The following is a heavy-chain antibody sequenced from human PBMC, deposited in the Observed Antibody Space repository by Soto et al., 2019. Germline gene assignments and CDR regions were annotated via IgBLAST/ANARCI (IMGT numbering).Heavy chain of an antibody. J-gene: IGHJ6*02. CDR1: GGSISSFY. D-gene: IGHD2-2*03. Sequence: SETLSLTFTGAGGSISSFYWRWIRQPPGRGLEWIGYIYYSGSTNYNPSLKSRVTISVDTSKNQFSLKLSSVTAADTAVYYCARLNGYCVSTNCHGYYGMDVWGQGTTVT. CDR3: ARLNGYCVSTNCHGYYGMDV. CDR2: IYYSGST. V-gene: IGHV4-59*08.